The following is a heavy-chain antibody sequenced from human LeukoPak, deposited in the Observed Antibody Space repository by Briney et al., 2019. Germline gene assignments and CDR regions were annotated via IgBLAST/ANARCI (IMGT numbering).Heavy chain of an antibody. D-gene: IGHD6-13*01. CDR1: GFSFKDYY. J-gene: IGHJ4*02. Sequence: PGGSLRLSCAASGFSFKDYYFSWIRQAPGKGLEWVLFINVNGGAMYYADFVKGRFTIPRDNAKSSLYLEMNSLRVEDTAVYYCARGPRILAAGSYYFDYWGQGSLVTVST. CDR2: INVNGGAM. CDR3: ARGPRILAAGSYYFDY. V-gene: IGHV3-11*01.